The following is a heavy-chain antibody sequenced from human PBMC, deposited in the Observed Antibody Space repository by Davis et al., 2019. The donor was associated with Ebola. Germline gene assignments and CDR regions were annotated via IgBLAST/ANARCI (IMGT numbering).Heavy chain of an antibody. CDR1: GYTFTSYD. D-gene: IGHD2-15*01. CDR2: IIPIFGTA. CDR3: AREALGYCSGGSCYSQGIDY. V-gene: IGHV1-69*13. J-gene: IGHJ4*02. Sequence: SVKVSCKASGYTFTSYDINWVRQATGQGLEWMGGIIPIFGTANYAQKFQGRVTITADESTSTAYMELSSLRSEDTAVYYCAREALGYCSGGSCYSQGIDYWGQGTLVTVSS.